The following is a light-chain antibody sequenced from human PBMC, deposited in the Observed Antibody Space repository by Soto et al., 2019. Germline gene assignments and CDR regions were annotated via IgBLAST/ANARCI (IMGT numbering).Light chain of an antibody. CDR2: GAS. V-gene: IGKV3-15*01. CDR3: QQYNNWPST. J-gene: IGKJ1*01. CDR1: QGVSSN. Sequence: EIVLTQSPGTLSLSPGERATLSCRASQGVSSNLAWYQQKPGQAPRLLIYGASTRATGIPARFSGSGSGTEFTLTISSLQSEDFAVYYCQQYNNWPSTFGQRTKVDIK.